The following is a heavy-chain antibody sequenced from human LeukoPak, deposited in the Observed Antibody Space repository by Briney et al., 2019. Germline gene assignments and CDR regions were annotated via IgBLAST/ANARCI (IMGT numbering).Heavy chain of an antibody. J-gene: IGHJ4*02. CDR2: IKQDGSNK. CDR1: GFTFSSYW. D-gene: IGHD5-24*01. Sequence: GGSLRLSCAASGFTFSSYWMSWVRQAPGKGLEWVANIKQDGSNKYYADSVKGRFTISRDNSKNTLYLQMNSLRAEDTAVYYCAKEGGDGYNFFDYWGQGTLVTVSS. V-gene: IGHV3-7*01. CDR3: AKEGGDGYNFFDY.